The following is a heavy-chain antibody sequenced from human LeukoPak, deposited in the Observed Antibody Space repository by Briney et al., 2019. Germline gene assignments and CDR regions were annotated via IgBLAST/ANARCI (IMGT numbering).Heavy chain of an antibody. V-gene: IGHV3-9*01. CDR3: AKVRETYSSGFFFDS. D-gene: IGHD6-19*01. J-gene: IGHJ4*02. Sequence: GRSLRLSCETSGFTFDQFAMNWVRQAPGKSLEWLSIISWNSGYIGYADSVKGRFTVSRDNAKNSLYLEMNSLRAEDTAFYYCAKVRETYSSGFFFDSWGQGALVTVSS. CDR2: ISWNSGYI. CDR1: GFTFDQFA.